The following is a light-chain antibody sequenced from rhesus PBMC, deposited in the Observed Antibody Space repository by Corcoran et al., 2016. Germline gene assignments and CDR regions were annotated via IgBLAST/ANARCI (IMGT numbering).Light chain of an antibody. CDR1: QDIRSY. CDR2: GAT. CDR3: QQFKDYPLT. V-gene: IGKV1-28*02. Sequence: DIQMTQSPSSLSASVGDTVTITCRGSQDIRSYLNWFQQKPGKAPRPLLYGATALQPGGPSRFSGRGSGTDVTLTISSLQPEDLATYYCQQFKDYPLTFGGGTKVEIK. J-gene: IGKJ4*01.